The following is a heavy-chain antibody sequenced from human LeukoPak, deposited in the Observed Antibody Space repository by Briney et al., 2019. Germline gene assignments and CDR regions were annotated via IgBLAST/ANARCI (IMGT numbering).Heavy chain of an antibody. D-gene: IGHD5-18*01. Sequence: GGSLRLSCAASGFTFTSYDMHWVRQATGKGLEWVSAIGTAGDTYYPGSVKGRLTISRENAKNSLYLQMNSLRAGDTAVYYCARGHSYGYVKSWFDPWGQGTLVTVSS. CDR3: ARGHSYGYVKSWFDP. CDR1: GFTFTSYD. V-gene: IGHV3-13*01. CDR2: IGTAGDT. J-gene: IGHJ5*02.